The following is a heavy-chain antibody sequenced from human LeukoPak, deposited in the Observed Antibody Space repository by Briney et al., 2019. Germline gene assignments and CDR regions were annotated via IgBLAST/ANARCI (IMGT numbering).Heavy chain of an antibody. D-gene: IGHD6-19*01. CDR3: AKRGSSWFFDY. J-gene: IGHJ4*02. CDR2: IHFSGST. Sequence: SETLSLTCTVSGGSLSNSFYYWGYIRQSPGKGMEWIGSIHFSGSTYYNTSHRRRVTISVETSKKQCSLKLSSVTAADTAVYYCAKRGSSWFFDYWGQGTLVTVSS. V-gene: IGHV4-39*01. CDR1: GGSLSNSFYY.